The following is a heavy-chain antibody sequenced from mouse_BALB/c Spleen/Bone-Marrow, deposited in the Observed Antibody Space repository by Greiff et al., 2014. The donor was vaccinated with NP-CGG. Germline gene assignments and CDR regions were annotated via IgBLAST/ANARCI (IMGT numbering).Heavy chain of an antibody. CDR3: ARSGSSSGYFDY. Sequence: EVQLVESGGGLVQPGGSRKLSCAASGFTFSSFGMHWVRQAPEKGLEWVAYFSSGSSTVYYADKVMGRFTISRDNPKNTLFLQMTSLRSEDTAMYYCARSGSSSGYFDYWGQGTTLTVSS. J-gene: IGHJ2*01. CDR1: GFTFSSFG. D-gene: IGHD1-1*01. V-gene: IGHV5-17*02. CDR2: FSSGSSTV.